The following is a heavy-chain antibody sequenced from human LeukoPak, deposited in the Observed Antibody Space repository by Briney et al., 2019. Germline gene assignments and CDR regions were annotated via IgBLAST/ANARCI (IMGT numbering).Heavy chain of an antibody. J-gene: IGHJ4*02. CDR3: AREGGGSYSYFDY. Sequence: GASLKVSCKASGDTFTIYGISWGRQAPGQRREWRGWISAYNGNTNYTQNLQSSGTMTTDTSTRTAYMELRSLRSDDTAVYYCAREGGGSYSYFDYWGQGTLVTVSS. CDR2: ISAYNGNT. CDR1: GDTFTIYG. D-gene: IGHD1-26*01. V-gene: IGHV1-18*01.